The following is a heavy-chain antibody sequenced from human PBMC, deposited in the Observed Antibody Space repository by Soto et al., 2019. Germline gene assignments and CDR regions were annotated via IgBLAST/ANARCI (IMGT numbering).Heavy chain of an antibody. D-gene: IGHD2-15*01. Sequence: QVQLVQSGTEVKEPGSSVKVSCKASGGSFSTSSFVWVRQGPGQGLEWMGGIIPIFSRTNLAQKFQGRVTFSADASTLTTYMELRSLTSEDTAIYYCARDVVRSTAGDSWGQGTLVTVSS. J-gene: IGHJ4*02. CDR3: ARDVVRSTAGDS. CDR2: IIPIFSRT. CDR1: GGSFSTSS. V-gene: IGHV1-69*01.